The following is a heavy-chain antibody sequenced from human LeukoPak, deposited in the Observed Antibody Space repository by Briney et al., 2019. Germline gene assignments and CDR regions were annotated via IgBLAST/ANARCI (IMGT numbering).Heavy chain of an antibody. J-gene: IGHJ3*02. Sequence: GGSLRLSCTVSGFTVSSNSMSWVRQAPGKGLEWVSFIYSGGNTHYADSVKGRFTISRDNAKNSLYLQMNSLRAEDTAVYYCARVRSGGSFDAFDIWGQGTMVTVSS. D-gene: IGHD2-15*01. CDR3: ARVRSGGSFDAFDI. CDR2: IYSGGNT. CDR1: GFTVSSNS. V-gene: IGHV3-53*01.